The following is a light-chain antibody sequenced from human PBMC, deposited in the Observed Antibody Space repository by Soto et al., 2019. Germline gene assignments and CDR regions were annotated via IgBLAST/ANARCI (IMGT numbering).Light chain of an antibody. CDR3: QQYGSSGT. CDR1: QSVSNNY. Sequence: EIVLPQSRGTLSLSPGERDTLSCRASQSVSNNYLAWYQQKPGQAPRLLIYGASNRATGIPDRFSGSGSGKEFTLTISRLEPEDFAVDYCQQYGSSGTFGQGTKVDIK. V-gene: IGKV3-20*01. CDR2: GAS. J-gene: IGKJ1*01.